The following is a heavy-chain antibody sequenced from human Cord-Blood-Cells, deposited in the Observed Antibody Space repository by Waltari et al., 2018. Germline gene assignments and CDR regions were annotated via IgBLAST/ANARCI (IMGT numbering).Heavy chain of an antibody. V-gene: IGHV4-38-2*01. CDR1: GYSISSGYY. CDR2: IYHSGRT. D-gene: IGHD5-12*01. J-gene: IGHJ4*02. Sequence: QVQLQESGPGLVKPSETLSLTCAVSGYSISSGYYWGWIRQPPGKGLGWIGSIYHSGRTVPSPSLKSRVTISVDTAKNQFSLKLSAVTAADTAVYYCARVGYSGYWDYWGQGTLVTVSS. CDR3: ARVGYSGYWDY.